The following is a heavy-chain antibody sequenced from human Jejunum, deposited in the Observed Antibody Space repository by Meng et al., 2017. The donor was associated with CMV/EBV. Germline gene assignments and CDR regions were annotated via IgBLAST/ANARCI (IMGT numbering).Heavy chain of an antibody. CDR3: AAKIDITYFDF. D-gene: IGHD1-14*01. CDR2: INPNGGTT. J-gene: IGHJ4*02. Sequence: KASGYTFTSYYMHWVRQAPGQGLEWMGVINPNGGTTAYAQKFQGRVTMTGDTSTSTIYMELNSLRSEDTAVYFCAAKIDITYFDFWGQGALVT. CDR1: GYTFTSYY. V-gene: IGHV1-46*01.